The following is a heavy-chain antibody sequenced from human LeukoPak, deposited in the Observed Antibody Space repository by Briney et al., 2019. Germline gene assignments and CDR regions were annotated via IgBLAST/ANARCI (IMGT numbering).Heavy chain of an antibody. CDR3: ARDPTWGSGSYYNADY. V-gene: IGHV3-21*01. D-gene: IGHD3-10*01. J-gene: IGHJ4*02. CDR2: ISSSSSYI. Sequence: GGSLRLSCAASGFTFSSYSMNWVRQAPGKGLEWVSSISSSSSYIYYADSVKGRFTISRDNAKNSLYLQMNSLRAEDTAVYYCARDPTWGSGSYYNADYWGQGTLVTVSS. CDR1: GFTFSSYS.